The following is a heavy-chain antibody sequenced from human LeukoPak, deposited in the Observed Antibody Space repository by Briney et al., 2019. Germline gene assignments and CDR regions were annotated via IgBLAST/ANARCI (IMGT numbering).Heavy chain of an antibody. CDR2: IYDSGST. CDR3: ARADSWYYFDY. Sequence: GGSLRLSCAASRFTVRGNYMSWVRQAPGKGLEWVSVIYDSGSTYYADSVKGRFTISRDNSKNTLYLQMNSLRVEDTAVYYCARADSWYYFDYWGQGTVVTVSS. D-gene: IGHD6-13*01. V-gene: IGHV3-53*01. CDR1: RFTVRGNY. J-gene: IGHJ4*02.